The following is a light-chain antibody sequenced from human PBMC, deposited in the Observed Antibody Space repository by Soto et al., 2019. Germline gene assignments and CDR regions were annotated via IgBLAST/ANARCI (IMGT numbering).Light chain of an antibody. J-gene: IGKJ1*01. CDR3: QQVNSLPRT. CDR1: QDIGSW. CDR2: AAA. Sequence: DIQITQFPSSVSASVGDRVTITCRASQDIGSWLAWYQQKPGNAPKLLIYAAASLHGGVPSRFSGGGSGTDFTLTISSIQPEDFANYYCQQVNSLPRTFGQGTKVDIK. V-gene: IGKV1-12*01.